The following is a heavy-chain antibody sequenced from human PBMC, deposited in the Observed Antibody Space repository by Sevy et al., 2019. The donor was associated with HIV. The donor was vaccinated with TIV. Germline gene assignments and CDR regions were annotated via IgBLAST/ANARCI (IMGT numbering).Heavy chain of an antibody. V-gene: IGHV3-23*01. CDR2: ISGRGGSGDKT. J-gene: IGHJ4*02. CDR1: GFTFSNYA. CDR3: ARKYDSSDYFDY. D-gene: IGHD3-22*01. Sequence: GGSLRLSCAASGFTFSNYAMNWVRQAPGKGLEWVSGISGRGGSGDKTNYADSVKGRFTISRDDSKNSLYLQLNSLGAEDTAIYYCARKYDSSDYFDYWGQGTMVTVSS.